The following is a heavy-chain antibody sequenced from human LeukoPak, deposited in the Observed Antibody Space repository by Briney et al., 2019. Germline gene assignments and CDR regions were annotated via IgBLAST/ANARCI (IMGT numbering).Heavy chain of an antibody. J-gene: IGHJ4*02. V-gene: IGHV3-7*01. CDR1: GFTFSSYW. CDR2: IKQDGSEK. Sequence: GGSLRLSCAASGFTFSSYWMSWVRQAPGKGLEWVANIKQDGSEKYYVDSVKGRFTISRDNAKNSLYLQMNSLGAEDTAVYYCARERIAVAGLFDYWGQGTLVTVSS. D-gene: IGHD6-19*01. CDR3: ARERIAVAGLFDY.